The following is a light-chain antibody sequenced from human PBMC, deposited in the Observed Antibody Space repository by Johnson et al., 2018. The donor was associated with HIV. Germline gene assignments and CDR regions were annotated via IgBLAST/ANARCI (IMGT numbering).Light chain of an antibody. J-gene: IGLJ1*01. CDR1: SSDMGNYA. V-gene: IGLV1-51*01. Sequence: QSVLTQPPSASETPGQRVTISCSGSSSDMGNYAVSWYQQLPGTAPKLLIYDDNKRPSGIPDRFSGSKSGTSATLGITGLQTGDEADYYCGTWDSSLSAHYVFGTGTKVTVL. CDR3: GTWDSSLSAHYV. CDR2: DDN.